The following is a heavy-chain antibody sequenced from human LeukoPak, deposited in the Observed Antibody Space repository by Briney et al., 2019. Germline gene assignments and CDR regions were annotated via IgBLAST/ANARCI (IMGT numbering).Heavy chain of an antibody. CDR1: GFTLSNYA. J-gene: IGHJ4*02. CDR2: KSSGSSTL. Sequence: PGRALRHSRAASGFTLSNYARNWVRQAPGKGLEWVSFKSSGSSTLYYADSVKGRFTISRDNAKNSLYLQMNSLRDEDTAVYYCARVAETQLWLRSAFDHWGQGTLVTVSS. V-gene: IGHV3-48*02. D-gene: IGHD5-18*01. CDR3: ARVAETQLWLRSAFDH.